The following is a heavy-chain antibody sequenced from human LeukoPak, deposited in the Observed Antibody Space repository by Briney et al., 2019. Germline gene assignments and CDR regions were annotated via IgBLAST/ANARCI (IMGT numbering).Heavy chain of an antibody. J-gene: IGHJ5*02. D-gene: IGHD3-9*01. CDR3: ARVVEGLDYDILTGYPNWFDP. CDR1: VYTFTMYD. Sequence: ASVTVSFKSSVYTFTMYDINGVRQAAGEGGEWMGWMNPNSGNKGYAQKFQGIVTMPTNTSLSTAYMELSSLRSEHTAVYYCARVVEGLDYDILTGYPNWFDPWGQGTLVTVSS. CDR2: MNPNSGNK. V-gene: IGHV1-8*01.